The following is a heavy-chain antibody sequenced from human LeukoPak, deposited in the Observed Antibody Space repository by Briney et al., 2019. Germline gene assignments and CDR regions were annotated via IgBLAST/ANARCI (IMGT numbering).Heavy chain of an antibody. CDR1: GFTFSSYD. J-gene: IGHJ4*02. CDR3: ASFSLEWFTFDY. D-gene: IGHD3-3*01. CDR2: IYSGGST. V-gene: IGHV3-53*01. Sequence: QPGGSLRLSCAASGFTFSSYDMSWVRQAPGKGLEWVSVIYSGGSTYYADSVKGRFTISRDNSKNTLYLQMNSLRVEDTAVYYCASFSLEWFTFDYWGQGTLVTVSS.